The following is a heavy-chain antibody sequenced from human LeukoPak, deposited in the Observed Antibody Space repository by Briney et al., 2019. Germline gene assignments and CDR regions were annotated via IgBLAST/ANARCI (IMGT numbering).Heavy chain of an antibody. CDR2: IIPIFGTA. Sequence: VASVKVSCKASGGTFSSYAISWVRQAPGQGLEWMGRIIPIFGTANYAQKFQGRVTITTDESTSTAYMELSSLRSEDTAVYYCAGAVRGYFDYWGQGTLVTVSS. J-gene: IGHJ4*02. CDR1: GGTFSSYA. CDR3: AGAVRGYFDY. V-gene: IGHV1-69*05.